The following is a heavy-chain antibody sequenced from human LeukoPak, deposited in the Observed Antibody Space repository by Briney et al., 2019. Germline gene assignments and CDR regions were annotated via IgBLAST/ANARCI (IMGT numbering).Heavy chain of an antibody. D-gene: IGHD3-16*02. CDR3: AKADDDYVWGSYRPYYFDY. CDR2: ICGSGGST. CDR1: GFTFSSYA. Sequence: GGSLRLSCAASGFTFSSYAMSWVRQAPGKGLEWVSAICGSGGSTYYADSVKGRFTISRDNSKNTLYLQMNSLRAEDTAVYYCAKADDDYVWGSYRPYYFDYWGQGTLVTVSS. J-gene: IGHJ4*02. V-gene: IGHV3-23*01.